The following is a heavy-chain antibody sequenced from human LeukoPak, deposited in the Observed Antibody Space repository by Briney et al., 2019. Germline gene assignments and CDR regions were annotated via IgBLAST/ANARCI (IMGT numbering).Heavy chain of an antibody. D-gene: IGHD4-17*01. CDR2: ISGSGGST. Sequence: PGGSLRLSCAASGFTFSSYAMSWVRQAPGKGLEWVSAISGSGGSTYYADSVKGRFTISRDNSKNTLYQQMNSLRAEDTAVYYCAKDQGYGDYVVSWFDPWGQGTLVTVSS. V-gene: IGHV3-23*01. J-gene: IGHJ5*02. CDR1: GFTFSSYA. CDR3: AKDQGYGDYVVSWFDP.